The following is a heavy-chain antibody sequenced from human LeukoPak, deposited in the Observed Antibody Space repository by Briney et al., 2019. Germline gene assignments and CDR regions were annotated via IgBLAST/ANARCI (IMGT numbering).Heavy chain of an antibody. J-gene: IGHJ4*02. CDR3: ARERMVYGIRGEFVY. CDR1: GGSISSSSYY. CDR2: IYYSGST. Sequence: SETLSLTCTVSGGSISSSSYYWGWIRQPPGKGLEWIGSIYYSGSTYYNPSLKSRVTISVDTSKNQFSLKVTSVTAADTAVYYCARERMVYGIRGEFVYWGPGTLVSVSS. D-gene: IGHD2-8*01. V-gene: IGHV4-39*07.